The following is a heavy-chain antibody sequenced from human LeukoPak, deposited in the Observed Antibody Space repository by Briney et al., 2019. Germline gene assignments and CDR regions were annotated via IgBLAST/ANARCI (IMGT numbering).Heavy chain of an antibody. CDR3: ARDVDQQLARDYYYYYMDV. D-gene: IGHD6-13*01. CDR1: GFTFSSYT. CDR2: ISSSSSYI. Sequence: GGSLRLSGAASGFTFSSYTMNWVRQAPGKGLEWVSSISSSSSYIFYADSMKGRFTISRDNAKNSLYLQMNSLRAEDTAVYYCARDVDQQLARDYYYYYMDVWGKGTTVTVSS. V-gene: IGHV3-21*01. J-gene: IGHJ6*03.